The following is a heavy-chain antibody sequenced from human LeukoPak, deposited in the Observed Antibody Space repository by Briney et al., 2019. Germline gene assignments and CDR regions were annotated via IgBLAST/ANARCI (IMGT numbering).Heavy chain of an antibody. CDR1: GFTFDDYA. Sequence: GGSLRLSCAASGFTFDDYAMHWVRQAPGKGLEWVSLISWDGGSTYYADSVKGRFTISRGNSKNSLYLQMNSLRAEDTALYYCAKDNRAGYSSGWYGIDYWGQGTLVTVFS. D-gene: IGHD6-19*01. J-gene: IGHJ4*02. V-gene: IGHV3-43D*03. CDR2: ISWDGGST. CDR3: AKDNRAGYSSGWYGIDY.